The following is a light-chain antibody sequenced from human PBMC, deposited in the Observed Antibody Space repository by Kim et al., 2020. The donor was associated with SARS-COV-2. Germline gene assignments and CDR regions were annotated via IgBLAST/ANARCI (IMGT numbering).Light chain of an antibody. Sequence: EIVLTQSPGTLSLSPGERATLSCRPSQRVRSSYLAWYQQKPGQAPRLLMYGASTRATGIPDRFSGGGSGTDITLTISRLEPEDFAVYYCQQYGTSPPTFGQGTKVDIK. V-gene: IGKV3-20*01. CDR2: GAS. J-gene: IGKJ1*01. CDR1: QRVRSSY. CDR3: QQYGTSPPT.